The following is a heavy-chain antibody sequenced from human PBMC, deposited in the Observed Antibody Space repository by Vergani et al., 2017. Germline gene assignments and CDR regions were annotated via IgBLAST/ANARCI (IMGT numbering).Heavy chain of an antibody. J-gene: IGHJ6*02. CDR2: ISGRGGST. V-gene: IGHV3-23*01. Sequence: EVQLLVSGGDLVQPGGSLRLSCAASGFTFNHYAMNWFRQAPGKGLEWVSGISGRGGSTYYAGSVKGRFTISRDSSKNTLYLQMNSLSAGDTAVYYCAKANPRNSGYDYLYYYHAMDVWGQGTTVTVSS. CDR1: GFTFNHYA. CDR3: AKANPRNSGYDYLYYYHAMDV. D-gene: IGHD5-12*01.